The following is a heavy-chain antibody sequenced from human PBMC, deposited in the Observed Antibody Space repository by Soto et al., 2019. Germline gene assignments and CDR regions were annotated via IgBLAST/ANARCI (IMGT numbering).Heavy chain of an antibody. J-gene: IGHJ4*02. V-gene: IGHV3-23*01. Sequence: EVRLSESGGGLVQPGGSLRLSCAASGFTFSTYDMSWVRQAPGKGLEWVSVIGSDGFNTLYADSVKGRFTISRDNSRNTLFLQMHSLRADDTAVYYCATPRPGSHGYGYWGQGTLVTVSS. D-gene: IGHD3-16*01. CDR2: IGSDGFNT. CDR1: GFTFSTYD. CDR3: ATPRPGSHGYGY.